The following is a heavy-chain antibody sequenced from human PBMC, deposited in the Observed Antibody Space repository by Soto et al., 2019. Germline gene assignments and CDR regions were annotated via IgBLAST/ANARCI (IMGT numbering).Heavy chain of an antibody. CDR3: ARHYDFWSGYYTGGHYYYGMDV. V-gene: IGHV4-39*01. D-gene: IGHD3-3*01. CDR1: GGSISSSSYY. J-gene: IGHJ6*02. CDR2: IYYSGST. Sequence: SETLSLTCTVSGGSISSSSYYWGWIRQPPGKGLEWIGSIYYSGSTYYNPSLKSRVTISVDTSKNQFSLKLSSVTAADTAVYYCARHYDFWSGYYTGGHYYYGMDVWGQGTTVTVSS.